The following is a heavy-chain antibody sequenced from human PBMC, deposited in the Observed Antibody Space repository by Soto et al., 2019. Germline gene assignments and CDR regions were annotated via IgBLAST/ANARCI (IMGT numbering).Heavy chain of an antibody. CDR1: GGAISSGNW. J-gene: IGHJ6*02. Sequence: QVQLQESGPGLVKPSATLSLTCAVSGGAISSGNWWSWVSQSPGKGLEWIGETFHSGSTNYNPSLKCRVTMSVDKSKNQFSLKLSSVTAADTALYYCAADRGEGYGMDVWGQGTTVTVSS. CDR2: TFHSGST. CDR3: AADRGEGYGMDV. V-gene: IGHV4-4*02.